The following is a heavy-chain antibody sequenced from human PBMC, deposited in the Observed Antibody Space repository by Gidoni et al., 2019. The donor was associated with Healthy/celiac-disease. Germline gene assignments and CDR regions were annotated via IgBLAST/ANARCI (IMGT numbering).Heavy chain of an antibody. Sequence: QVHLVQSGAEVTKPGPSVTVSCIVSGYTLTESSMHWVRQAPGKGLEWMGGVDPEDDETIYAQKFQGGVTMTEDTSTDTAYMELSSLRSEDTAVYYCATGLVLGADAFDIWGQGTMVTVSA. CDR3: ATGLVLGADAFDI. J-gene: IGHJ3*02. D-gene: IGHD2-15*01. CDR1: GYTLTESS. CDR2: VDPEDDET. V-gene: IGHV1-24*01.